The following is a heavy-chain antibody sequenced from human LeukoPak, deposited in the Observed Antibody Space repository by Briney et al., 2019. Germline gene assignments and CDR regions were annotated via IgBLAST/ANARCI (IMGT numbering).Heavy chain of an antibody. D-gene: IGHD3-22*01. V-gene: IGHV3-23*01. CDR2: ISGSGGST. CDR1: GFTLSTYA. CDR3: AKGTPYYYDSSGYLDFDY. J-gene: IGHJ4*02. Sequence: GGSLRLSCGASGFTLSTYAMSWVRQAPGKGLEWVSGISGSGGSTYYADSVKGRFTISRDNSKNTLYLQMNSLRAEDTAVYYCAKGTPYYYDSSGYLDFDYWGQGTLVTVSS.